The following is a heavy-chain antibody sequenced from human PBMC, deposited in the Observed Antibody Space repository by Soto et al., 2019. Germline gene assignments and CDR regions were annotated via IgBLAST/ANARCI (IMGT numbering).Heavy chain of an antibody. Sequence: EVQLLESGGGLVQPGGSLRLSCAASGFTFSTYAMSWVRQAPGKGLAWVSTISDSGGSTYYADSVKGRFTISRDNAKNTLYLQMNSLRAEDTAVYYCAKDSTMVRGGILDLFDYWGQGTLVTVSS. CDR1: GFTFSTYA. D-gene: IGHD3-10*01. CDR3: AKDSTMVRGGILDLFDY. CDR2: ISDSGGST. J-gene: IGHJ4*02. V-gene: IGHV3-23*01.